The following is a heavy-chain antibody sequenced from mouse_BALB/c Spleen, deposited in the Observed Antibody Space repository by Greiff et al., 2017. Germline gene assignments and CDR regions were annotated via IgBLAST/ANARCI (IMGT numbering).Heavy chain of an antibody. CDR2: IYPGSGST. J-gene: IGHJ3*01. D-gene: IGHD1-1*01. CDR3: ARGGGSSLPFAY. V-gene: IGHV1-77*01. Sequence: QVQLKQSGPELVKPGASVKMSCKASGYTFTDYVISWVKQRTGQGLEWIGEIYPGSGSTYYNEKFKGKATLTADKSSNTAYMQLSSLTSEDSAVYFCARGGGSSLPFAYWGQGTLVTVSA. CDR1: GYTFTDYV.